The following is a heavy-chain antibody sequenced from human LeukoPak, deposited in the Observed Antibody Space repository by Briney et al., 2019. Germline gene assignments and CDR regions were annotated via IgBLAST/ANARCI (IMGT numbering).Heavy chain of an antibody. V-gene: IGHV1-18*01. J-gene: IGHJ4*02. Sequence: GASVKVSCKASGYTFTNYGIRWVRQAPGQGLEWMGYIIAYNGNTNYAQNFQGRVTMTTDTSTSTAYMELRSLRSDDTALYYCAREETYGSGSPPDYWGQGTLVTVSS. D-gene: IGHD3-10*01. CDR3: AREETYGSGSPPDY. CDR1: GYTFTNYG. CDR2: IIAYNGNT.